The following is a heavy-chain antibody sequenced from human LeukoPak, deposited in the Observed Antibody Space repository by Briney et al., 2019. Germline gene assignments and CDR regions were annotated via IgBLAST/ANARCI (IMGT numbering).Heavy chain of an antibody. Sequence: GGSLRLSCAAAGFTVSSNYMSWVRQAPGKGLEWVSVIYSGGSTYYADSVKGRFTISRDNSKNTLYLQMNSLRAEDTAIYYCGKEVERHFDLKYWGQGALVTVSS. CDR3: GKEVERHFDLKY. J-gene: IGHJ4*02. V-gene: IGHV3-53*05. CDR1: GFTVSSNY. CDR2: IYSGGST.